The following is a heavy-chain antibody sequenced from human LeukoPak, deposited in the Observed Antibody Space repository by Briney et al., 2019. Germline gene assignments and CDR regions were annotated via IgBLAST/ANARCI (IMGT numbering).Heavy chain of an antibody. D-gene: IGHD1-26*01. CDR1: GFTFSSYA. CDR2: IRGSGDTT. CDR3: ARVGYRGTYTDFDY. V-gene: IGHV3-23*01. Sequence: GGSLRLSCAASGFTFSSYAMNWVRQAPGKGLEWVSGIRGSGDTTYYADSVKGRRFTISRDNSKNTLYLQMNSVRAEDTAVYYCARVGYRGTYTDFDYWGQGTLVTVSS. J-gene: IGHJ4*02.